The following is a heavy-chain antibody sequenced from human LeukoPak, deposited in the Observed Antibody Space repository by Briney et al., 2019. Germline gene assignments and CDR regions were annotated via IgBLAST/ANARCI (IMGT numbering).Heavy chain of an antibody. Sequence: GGSLRLSCAAAGFTLSSDWMHWVRQAPGKGLVWVSRIDSDESRIWYADSVRGRSTISRDIAKNTLFLQMDSLRVEDTAVYYCARGGRLGAFDIWGQGTMVTVSS. D-gene: IGHD3-16*01. CDR2: IDSDESRI. J-gene: IGHJ3*02. CDR1: GFTLSSDW. CDR3: ARGGRLGAFDI. V-gene: IGHV3-74*01.